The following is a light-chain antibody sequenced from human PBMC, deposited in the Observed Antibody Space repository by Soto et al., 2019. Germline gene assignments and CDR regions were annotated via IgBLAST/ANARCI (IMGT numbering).Light chain of an antibody. Sequence: DIQMTQSTSTLSASVGDRVTITCRASQSISDWLAWYQQRSGKAPKLLIYKASSLQSGVTPRFSGSGSGTEFTLTISSLQPDDFATYYCQQYNRFPYTFGQGTKLEIK. V-gene: IGKV1-5*03. CDR2: KAS. CDR1: QSISDW. J-gene: IGKJ2*01. CDR3: QQYNRFPYT.